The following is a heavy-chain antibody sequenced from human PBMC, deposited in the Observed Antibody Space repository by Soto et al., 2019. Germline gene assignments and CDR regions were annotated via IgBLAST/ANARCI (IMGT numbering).Heavy chain of an antibody. CDR1: GFTFTSSA. D-gene: IGHD6-6*01. V-gene: IGHV1-58*01. CDR2: IVVGSGNT. Sequence: SVKVSCKAPGFTFTSSAVQWVRQARGQRLEWIGWIVVGSGNTNYAQKFQERVTITRDMSTSTAYMELSSLRSEDTAVYYCAADRAFYSSSSGYFDYWGQGTLVTVSS. CDR3: AADRAFYSSSSGYFDY. J-gene: IGHJ4*02.